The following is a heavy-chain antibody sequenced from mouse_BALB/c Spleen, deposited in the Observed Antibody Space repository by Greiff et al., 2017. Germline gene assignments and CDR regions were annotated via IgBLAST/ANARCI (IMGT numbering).Heavy chain of an antibody. D-gene: IGHD2-10*02. J-gene: IGHJ2*01. CDR2: IDPANGNT. V-gene: IGHV14-3*02. CDR1: GFNIKDPY. Sequence: VKLMESGAELVKPGASVKLSCTASGFNIKDPYMHWVKQRPAQGLEWIGRIDPANGNTKYDPKFQGMATITADTSSNTAYLQLINLTSEDTAVYYCAKDLGDYWGQGTTLTVSS. CDR3: AKDLGDY.